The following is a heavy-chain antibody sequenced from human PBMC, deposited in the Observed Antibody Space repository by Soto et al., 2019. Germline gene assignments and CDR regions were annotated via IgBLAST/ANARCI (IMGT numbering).Heavy chain of an antibody. J-gene: IGHJ2*01. D-gene: IGHD2-21*02. CDR1: GFTFSSYG. CDR3: AKGLAYCGGDCYSHFDL. V-gene: IGHV3-30*18. CDR2: ISYDGSNK. Sequence: QVQLVESGGGVVQPGRSLRLSCAASGFTFSSYGMHWVRQAPGKGLEWVAVISYDGSNKYYADSVKGRFTISRDNSKNTLYQQMNSLRADDTAVYYCAKGLAYCGGDCYSHFDLWGRGTLVTVSS.